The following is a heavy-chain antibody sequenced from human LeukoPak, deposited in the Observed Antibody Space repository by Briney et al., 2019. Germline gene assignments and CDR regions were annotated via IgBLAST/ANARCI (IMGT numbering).Heavy chain of an antibody. V-gene: IGHV4-30-4*01. CDR2: IYYSGST. CDR1: GGSISSGGYY. D-gene: IGHD4-17*01. J-gene: IGHJ4*02. Sequence: PSETLSLTCTVSGGSISSGGYYWSWLRQPPGKGLEWIGYIYYSGSTYYNPSLKSRVTISVDTSKNQFSLKLSSVTAADTAVYYWARDYGDYRLLDYWGQGTLVTVSS. CDR3: ARDYGDYRLLDY.